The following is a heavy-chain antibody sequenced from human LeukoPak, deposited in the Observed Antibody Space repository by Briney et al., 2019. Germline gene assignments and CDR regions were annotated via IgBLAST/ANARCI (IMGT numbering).Heavy chain of an antibody. J-gene: IGHJ4*02. Sequence: ASVKVSCKASGYTFIGYYMHWVRQAPGQGLEWMGWINPNSGGTKYAQKFQGRVSMTRDTSISTAYMELSRLRSDDTAVYYCARESSSSSWSFFDYWGQGTLVTVSS. CDR2: INPNSGGT. D-gene: IGHD6-13*01. V-gene: IGHV1-2*02. CDR1: GYTFIGYY. CDR3: ARESSSSSWSFFDY.